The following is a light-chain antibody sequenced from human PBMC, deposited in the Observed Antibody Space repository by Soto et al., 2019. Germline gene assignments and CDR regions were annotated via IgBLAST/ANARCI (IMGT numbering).Light chain of an antibody. Sequence: QAVVTQEPSLSVSPGGTVTLTCASSTGEVTSGYYPSWIQQKPGQVPRSLIYNTNNKHSWTPVRFSGSLLGGRAALTLSDVQPEDEADYYCLLYLSGHVRLLGCGTKLTVL. J-gene: IGLJ2*01. CDR1: TGEVTSGYY. CDR2: NTN. V-gene: IGLV7-43*01. CDR3: LLYLSGHVRL.